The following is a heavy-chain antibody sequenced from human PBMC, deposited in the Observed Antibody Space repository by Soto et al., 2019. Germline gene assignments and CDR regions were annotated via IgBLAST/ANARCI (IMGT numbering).Heavy chain of an antibody. Sequence: GGSLRLSCSACGFTFRSYAIHWVRQAPGKGLEYVSALSGDGRSTYYADSVKGRFTVFRDNSKNTLFLQMSSLRVEDTAVYYCVKGNWAYSYNNWFDPWGQGTLVTVSS. V-gene: IGHV3-64D*06. CDR2: LSGDGRST. CDR3: VKGNWAYSYNNWFDP. D-gene: IGHD5-18*01. J-gene: IGHJ5*02. CDR1: GFTFRSYA.